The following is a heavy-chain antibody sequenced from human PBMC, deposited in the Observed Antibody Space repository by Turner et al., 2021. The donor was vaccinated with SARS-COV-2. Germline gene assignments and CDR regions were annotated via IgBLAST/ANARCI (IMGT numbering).Heavy chain of an antibody. V-gene: IGHV3-30-3*01. J-gene: IGHJ4*02. CDR1: GFTFSSYA. Sequence: QVQLVESGGGVVQPGRSLRLSCAASGFTFSSYAMHWVRQAPGKGLEWVAVISYDGSNKYYADSVKGRFTISRDNSKNTLYLQMNSLRAEDTAVYYGARDSSLGGSGWPIDYWGQGTLLTVSS. CDR3: ARDSSLGGSGWPIDY. D-gene: IGHD6-19*01. CDR2: ISYDGSNK.